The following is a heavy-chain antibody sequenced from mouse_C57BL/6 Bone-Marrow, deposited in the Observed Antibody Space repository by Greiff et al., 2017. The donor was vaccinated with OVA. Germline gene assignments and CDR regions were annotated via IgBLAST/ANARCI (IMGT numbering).Heavy chain of an antibody. Sequence: LVEPGGSLKLSCAASGIDFSRYWMSWVRRAPGKGLEWIGEINPDSSTINYAPSLKDKFIISRDNAKNTLYLQMSKVRSEDTALYYCARPYYGSSYGDAMDYWGQGTSVTVSS. CDR2: INPDSSTI. CDR3: ARPYYGSSYGDAMDY. V-gene: IGHV4-1*01. J-gene: IGHJ4*01. D-gene: IGHD1-1*01. CDR1: GIDFSRYW.